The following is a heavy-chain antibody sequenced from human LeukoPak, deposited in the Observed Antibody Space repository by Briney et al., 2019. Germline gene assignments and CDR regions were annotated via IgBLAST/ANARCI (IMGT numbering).Heavy chain of an antibody. D-gene: IGHD1-1*01. Sequence: GGSLRLSCAASGFTFSSYWMHWVRQAPGKGPVWVSLIKTGGRSTSYADSVKGRFTISRDNAKNTLYLQMTSLRAEDTAVYYCARATNDAFDIWGQGTMVTVSS. J-gene: IGHJ3*02. V-gene: IGHV3-74*01. CDR2: IKTGGRST. CDR1: GFTFSSYW. CDR3: ARATNDAFDI.